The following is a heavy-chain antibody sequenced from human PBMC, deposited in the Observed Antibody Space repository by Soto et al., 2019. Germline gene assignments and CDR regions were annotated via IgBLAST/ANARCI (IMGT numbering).Heavy chain of an antibody. CDR3: AAGIRSGSYWVGYYYYGMDV. Sequence: SVKVSCKASGFTFTSSAVQWVRQARGQRLEWIGWIVVGSGNTNYAQKFQERVTITRDMSTSTAYMELSSLRSEDTAVYYCAAGIRSGSYWVGYYYYGMDVWGQGTTVTVSS. V-gene: IGHV1-58*01. CDR2: IVVGSGNT. CDR1: GFTFTSSA. J-gene: IGHJ6*02. D-gene: IGHD1-26*01.